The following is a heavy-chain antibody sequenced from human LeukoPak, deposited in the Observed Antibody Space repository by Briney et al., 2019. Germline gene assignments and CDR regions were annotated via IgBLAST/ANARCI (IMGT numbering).Heavy chain of an antibody. CDR3: ATDTLYGSYFDY. CDR2: FDPEDGET. V-gene: IGHV1-24*01. J-gene: IGHJ4*02. D-gene: IGHD1-26*01. CDR1: GYILTELS. Sequence: ASVKVSCKVSGYILTELSMHWVRQAPGKGLGWMGGFDPEDGETIYAQKFQGRVTMTEDTSTDTAYMELSSLRSEDTAVYYCATDTLYGSYFDYWGQGTLVTVSS.